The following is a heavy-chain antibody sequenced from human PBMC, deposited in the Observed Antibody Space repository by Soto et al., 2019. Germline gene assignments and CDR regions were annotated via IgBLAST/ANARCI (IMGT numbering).Heavy chain of an antibody. CDR1: GFTFSSYS. J-gene: IGHJ3*02. CDR3: ARDLFKVPWVLVGATSSHAFDI. CDR2: ISSSSSYI. Sequence: PGGSLRLSCAASGFTFSSYSMNWVRQAPGKGLEWVSSISSSSSYIYYADSVKGRFTISRDNAKNSLYLQMNSLRAEDTAVYYCARDLFKVPWVLVGATSSHAFDIWGQGTMVTVSS. V-gene: IGHV3-21*01. D-gene: IGHD1-26*01.